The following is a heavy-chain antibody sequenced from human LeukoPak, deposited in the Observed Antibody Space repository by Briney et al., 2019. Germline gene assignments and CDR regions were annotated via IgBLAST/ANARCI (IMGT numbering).Heavy chain of an antibody. J-gene: IGHJ4*02. CDR2: ISWNSGSI. Sequence: PGGSLRLSCAVSGFTFDDYAMHWVRQAPGKGLEWVSGISWNSGSIGYADSVKGRFTISIDNAKNSLHLQMNSLRAEDTALYYCAKDTGYGYSSGWLDYWGQGTLVTVSS. CDR1: GFTFDDYA. V-gene: IGHV3-9*01. D-gene: IGHD6-19*01. CDR3: AKDTGYGYSSGWLDY.